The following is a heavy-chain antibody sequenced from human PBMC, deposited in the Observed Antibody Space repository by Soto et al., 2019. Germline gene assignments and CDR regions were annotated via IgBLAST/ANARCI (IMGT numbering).Heavy chain of an antibody. D-gene: IGHD6-6*01. V-gene: IGHV3-53*01. J-gene: IGHJ3*02. CDR1: GFTVSSNY. CDR2: IYSGGST. Sequence: GGSLRLSCAASGFTVSSNYMSWVRQAPGKGLEWVSVIYSGGSTYYADSVKGRFTISRDNSKNTLYLQMNSLRAEDTAVYYCARVGVRRIAASGDAFDIWGQGTMVTVSS. CDR3: ARVGVRRIAASGDAFDI.